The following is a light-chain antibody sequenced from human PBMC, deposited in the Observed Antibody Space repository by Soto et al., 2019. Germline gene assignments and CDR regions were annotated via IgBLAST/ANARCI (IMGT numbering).Light chain of an antibody. CDR3: SSYAGSNIPVV. CDR2: GVS. Sequence: SALTEPPSASGSPGQSVTISCTGTSSDVGGYNCVSWYQQHPGKAPKLMIYGVSKRPSGVPDRFSGSKSGNTASLTVSGLQAEDEADYYCSSYAGSNIPVVFGGGTKVTVL. J-gene: IGLJ2*01. V-gene: IGLV2-8*01. CDR1: SSDVGGYNC.